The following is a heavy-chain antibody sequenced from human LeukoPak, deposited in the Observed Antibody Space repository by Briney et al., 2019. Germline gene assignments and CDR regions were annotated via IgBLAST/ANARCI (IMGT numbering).Heavy chain of an antibody. CDR2: ISSSGTTI. Sequence: GGSLRLSCAASGFTFSDYYMTWIRQAPGKGLEWVSYISSSGTTIYYADSVKGRFTISRDNAKDSLHLQMNSLRAEDTAVYYCAREGRGYDFSDYWGQGTLVTGSS. CDR3: AREGRGYDFSDY. D-gene: IGHD5-12*01. CDR1: GFTFSDYY. J-gene: IGHJ4*02. V-gene: IGHV3-11*01.